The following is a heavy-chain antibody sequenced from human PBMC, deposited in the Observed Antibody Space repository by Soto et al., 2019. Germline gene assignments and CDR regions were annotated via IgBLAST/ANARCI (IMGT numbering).Heavy chain of an antibody. Sequence: QVQLVQSGAEVKKPGSSVKVSCKASGGTFSSYAISWVRQAPGQGLGGMGGIIPIFGTANYAQKFQGRVTITADESTSTAYMELSSLRSEDTAVYYCAGYCSSTSCYIRDYYYYYGMDVWGQGTTVTVSS. CDR1: GGTFSSYA. CDR3: AGYCSSTSCYIRDYYYYYGMDV. J-gene: IGHJ6*02. V-gene: IGHV1-69*01. CDR2: IIPIFGTA. D-gene: IGHD2-2*02.